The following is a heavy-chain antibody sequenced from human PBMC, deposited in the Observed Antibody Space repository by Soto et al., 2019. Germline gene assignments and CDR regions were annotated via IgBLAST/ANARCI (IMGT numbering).Heavy chain of an antibody. D-gene: IGHD2-8*02. CDR1: GDSISSNNYY. Sequence: SETLSLTCTVSGDSISSNNYYWGWIRQPPGKGLEWIGDMNHSGSTNHNPSLKSRVTISVDTSKNQFSLKLTSVTAADTAVYYCARDKITGLFDYWGQGTLVTV. CDR2: MNHSGST. V-gene: IGHV4-39*07. J-gene: IGHJ4*02. CDR3: ARDKITGLFDY.